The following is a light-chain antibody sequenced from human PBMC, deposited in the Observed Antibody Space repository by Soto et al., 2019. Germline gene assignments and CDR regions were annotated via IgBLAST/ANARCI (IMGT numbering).Light chain of an antibody. Sequence: EIVLTQSPATLSLSPGERASLSCRASQSVGSYLAWYQQKPGQAPRLLIYDASNRATGIPARFSGSGSGTDFTLTISSLEPEDFAVYYCQQRSNRPRTFGQGTKLEIK. CDR3: QQRSNRPRT. CDR2: DAS. V-gene: IGKV3-11*01. CDR1: QSVGSY. J-gene: IGKJ2*01.